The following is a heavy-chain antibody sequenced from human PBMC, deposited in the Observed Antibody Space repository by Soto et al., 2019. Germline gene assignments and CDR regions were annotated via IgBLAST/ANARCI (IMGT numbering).Heavy chain of an antibody. V-gene: IGHV1-69*01. Sequence: QVQLVQSGAEVKKPGSSVKVSCTASGGTFSSYAISWVRQAPGQGLEWMGGIIPIFGTANYAQKFQGRVTITADESTSTAYMELSSLRSEDTAVYYCATLTTTYYDILTGNFEGFDYWGQGTLVTVSS. D-gene: IGHD3-9*01. CDR3: ATLTTTYYDILTGNFEGFDY. J-gene: IGHJ4*02. CDR1: GGTFSSYA. CDR2: IIPIFGTA.